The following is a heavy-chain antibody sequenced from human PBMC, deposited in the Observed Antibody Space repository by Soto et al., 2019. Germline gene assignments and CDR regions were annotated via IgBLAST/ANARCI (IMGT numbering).Heavy chain of an antibody. CDR1: GYSFTKYG. Sequence: ASVKVSCKTSGYSFTKYGLHWVRQAPGQRLEWMGWINPGNGDTKYSQKFQGRVTITTDTSTSTVYMELRSLRSEDTAVYYCARSSGGVFGIIIEGSNWLAPGARDPWSPSPQ. V-gene: IGHV1-3*01. J-gene: IGHJ5*02. CDR3: ARSSGGVFGIIIEGSNWLAP. D-gene: IGHD3-16*02. CDR2: INPGNGDT.